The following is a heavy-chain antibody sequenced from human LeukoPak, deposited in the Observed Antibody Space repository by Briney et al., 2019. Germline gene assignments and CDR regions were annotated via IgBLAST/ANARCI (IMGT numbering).Heavy chain of an antibody. V-gene: IGHV3-23*01. Sequence: GGSLRLSCAASGFTFISYAMGWVRQAPGKGLEWVSGISGSGGSTYYPDSVKGRFTISRDNSKNTLYLQMNSLRAEDTAVYYCAKDHPNYYGSGSHYYDYWGQGTLVTVSS. CDR2: ISGSGGST. J-gene: IGHJ4*02. CDR3: AKDHPNYYGSGSHYYDY. CDR1: GFTFISYA. D-gene: IGHD3-10*01.